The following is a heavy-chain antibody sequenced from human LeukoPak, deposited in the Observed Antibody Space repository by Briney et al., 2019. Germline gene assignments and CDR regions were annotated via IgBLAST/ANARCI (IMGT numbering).Heavy chain of an antibody. J-gene: IGHJ4*02. CDR2: IHYSGST. D-gene: IGHD5-18*01. CDR1: GGSIRSYY. Sequence: SETLSLTCTVSGGSIRSYYWSWIRQPPGKGLEWIGYIHYSGSTNYNPSLKSRISISLDTSKNQFSLKLSSVTASDTAVYYCARGWRGYSYGYDYWGRGTLVTVSS. V-gene: IGHV4-59*01. CDR3: ARGWRGYSYGYDY.